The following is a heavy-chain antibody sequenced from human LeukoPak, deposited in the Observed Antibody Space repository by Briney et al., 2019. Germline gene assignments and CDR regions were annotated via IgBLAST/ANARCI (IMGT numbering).Heavy chain of an antibody. V-gene: IGHV4-38-2*02. J-gene: IGHJ4*02. CDR3: ARHSRTYYDILTGPYGGHFDY. CDR2: IYHTGST. Sequence: PSETLSLTSKVSGHWIIDCFCWGWIRQPPGKGLAWIGSIYHTGSTYYNSYLKSRVTISVDTSKNQFSLKLSSVTAADTAVYYCARHSRTYYDILTGPYGGHFDYWGQRILVTVSS. CDR1: GHWIIDCFC. D-gene: IGHD3-9*01.